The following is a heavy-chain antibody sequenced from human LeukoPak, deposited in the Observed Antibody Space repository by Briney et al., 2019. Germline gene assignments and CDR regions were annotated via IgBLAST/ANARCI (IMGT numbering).Heavy chain of an antibody. V-gene: IGHV1-69*02. CDR3: ARRGDGYNYLFDY. CDR1: GGTFSSYT. Sequence: SVKVSCKASGGTFSSYTISWVRQAPGQGLEWMGRIIPILGIANYAQKFQGRVTITADKSTSTAYMELSSLRSEDTAVYYCARRGDGYNYLFDYWGQGTLVTVSS. D-gene: IGHD5-24*01. J-gene: IGHJ4*02. CDR2: IIPILGIA.